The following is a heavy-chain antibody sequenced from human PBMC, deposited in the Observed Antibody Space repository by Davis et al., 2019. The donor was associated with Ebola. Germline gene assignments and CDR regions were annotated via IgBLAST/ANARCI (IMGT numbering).Heavy chain of an antibody. V-gene: IGHV3-74*01. CDR2: INSDGSST. CDR3: AKGSDYGDVGHFDY. Sequence: GESLKISCAASGFTFSSYWMHWVRQAPGKGLVWVSRINSDGSSTSYADSVKGRFTISRDNAKNTLYLQMNSLRAEDTAVYYCAKGSDYGDVGHFDYWGQGTLVTVSS. D-gene: IGHD4-17*01. CDR1: GFTFSSYW. J-gene: IGHJ4*02.